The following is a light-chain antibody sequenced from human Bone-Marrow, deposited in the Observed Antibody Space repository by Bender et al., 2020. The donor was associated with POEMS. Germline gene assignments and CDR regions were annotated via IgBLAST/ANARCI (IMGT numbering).Light chain of an antibody. J-gene: IGLJ2*01. Sequence: SSELTQDPAVSVALGQTVRITCQGDSLRRYYANWYQQKPGQAPKLVMFDNNNRPSGIPDRFSGSNSGHTATLTISRVEAGDEADYYCQVWDSDSDHVLFGGGTKLTVL. V-gene: IGLV3-19*01. CDR2: DNN. CDR3: QVWDSDSDHVL. CDR1: SLRRYY.